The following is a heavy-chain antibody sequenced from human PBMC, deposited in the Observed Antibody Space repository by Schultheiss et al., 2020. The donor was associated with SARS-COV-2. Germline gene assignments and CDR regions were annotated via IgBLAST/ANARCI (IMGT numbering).Heavy chain of an antibody. CDR2: INSDGSST. CDR1: GFTFSSYW. J-gene: IGHJ6*02. V-gene: IGHV3-74*01. CDR3: ARGLFWSGYLMDV. Sequence: GGSLRLSCSASGFTFSSYWMHWVRQAPGKGLVWVSRINSDGSSTSYADSVKGRFTISRDNAKNTLYLQMNSLRAEDTAVYYCARGLFWSGYLMDVWGQGTTVTVSS. D-gene: IGHD3-3*01.